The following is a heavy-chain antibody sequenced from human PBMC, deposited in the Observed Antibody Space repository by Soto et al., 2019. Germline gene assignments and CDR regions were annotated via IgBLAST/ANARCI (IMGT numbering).Heavy chain of an antibody. D-gene: IGHD2-2*01. Sequence: EVQLLESGGGLVQPGGSLRLSCAASGFTFSSYAMSWVRQAPGKGLEWVSAISGSGGSTYYADSVKGRFTISRDNSKNTLYLQMNSLRAEDTAVYCCAKGKWGVVVPAAIDYWGQGTLVTVSS. CDR1: GFTFSSYA. CDR3: AKGKWGVVVPAAIDY. CDR2: ISGSGGST. J-gene: IGHJ4*02. V-gene: IGHV3-23*01.